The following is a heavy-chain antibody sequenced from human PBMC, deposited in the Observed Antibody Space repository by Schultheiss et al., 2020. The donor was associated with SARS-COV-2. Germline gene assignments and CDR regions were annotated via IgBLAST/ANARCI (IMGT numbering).Heavy chain of an antibody. CDR2: ISYDGSNK. J-gene: IGHJ4*02. CDR3: AREGPGWRGSRGDY. D-gene: IGHD2-15*01. CDR1: GFTFSSYA. V-gene: IGHV3-30*04. Sequence: GESLKISCAASGFTFSSYAMNWVRQAPGKGLEWVAVISYDGSNKYYADSVKGRFTISRDNSKNTLYLQMNSLRAEDTAVYYCAREGPGWRGSRGDYWGQGTLVTVSS.